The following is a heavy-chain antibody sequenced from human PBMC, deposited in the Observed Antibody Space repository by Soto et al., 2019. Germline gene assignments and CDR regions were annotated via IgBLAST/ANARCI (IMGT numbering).Heavy chain of an antibody. J-gene: IGHJ5*01. V-gene: IGHV3-7*01. CDR3: ATDSGTSDS. Sequence: GGSLRLTCAASGFTFSTYWMSWVRQAPGKGLEWVANIKQDGSERYYVDSVEGRFTISRDNAKNSLYLQMNSLRAEDTAVYYCATDSGTSDSWGQGTLVTVFS. CDR1: GFTFSTYW. CDR2: IKQDGSER. D-gene: IGHD1-1*01.